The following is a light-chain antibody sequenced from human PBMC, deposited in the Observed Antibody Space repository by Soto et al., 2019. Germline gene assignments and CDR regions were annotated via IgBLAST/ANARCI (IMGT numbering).Light chain of an antibody. Sequence: IVFTQSPGTLSLSPGETCTLSCRASQSVTTQLAWYQQKRGRAPRLIIHGASRRATGIPDRISGSGSGKDFPLTIRRVEPEDVAVYYCQPYGGSTPTVGPGTQVEIK. CDR3: QPYGGSTPT. J-gene: IGKJ1*01. V-gene: IGKV3-20*01. CDR2: GAS. CDR1: QSVTTQ.